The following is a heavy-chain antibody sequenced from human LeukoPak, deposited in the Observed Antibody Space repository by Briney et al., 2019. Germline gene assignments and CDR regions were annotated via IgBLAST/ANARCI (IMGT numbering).Heavy chain of an antibody. CDR2: ISAYNGNT. V-gene: IGHV1-18*01. Sequence: GTSVTVSCTASLYTFTSYGISWVRQAPGQGLEWMGWISAYNGNTKYAQNLQGRVTMTTDTSTSTAYMELRSVRSDDTAVYCCVSDRSSSSYYSCWGQGTLVTVSS. CDR3: VSDRSSSSYYSC. J-gene: IGHJ4*02. CDR1: LYTFTSYG. D-gene: IGHD6-13*01.